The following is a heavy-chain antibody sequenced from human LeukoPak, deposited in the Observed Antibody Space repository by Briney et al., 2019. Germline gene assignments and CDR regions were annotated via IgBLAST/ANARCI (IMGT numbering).Heavy chain of an antibody. D-gene: IGHD2-21*02. V-gene: IGHV4-59*08. CDR1: GGSISSYY. CDR2: IYYSGST. Sequence: SETLSLTCTVSGGSISSYYWSWIRQPPGKGLEWIGYIYYSGSTNYNPSLKSRVTISVDTSKNQFSLKLSSVTAADTAVYYCARTPVVVVTAIPFFGYWGQGTLVTVSS. J-gene: IGHJ4*02. CDR3: ARTPVVVVTAIPFFGY.